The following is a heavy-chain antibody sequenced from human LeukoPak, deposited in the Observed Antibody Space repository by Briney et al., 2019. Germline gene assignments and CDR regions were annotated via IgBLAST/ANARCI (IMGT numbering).Heavy chain of an antibody. D-gene: IGHD2-2*01. CDR3: ARRRYCSSTSCYAGAFDI. CDR1: GFTFSDYY. Sequence: PGGSLRLSCAASGFTFSDYYMSWIRQAPGKGLEWVSYISSSGSTIYYADSVKGRFTISRDNAKNSLYLQMNSLRAEDTAVYYCARRRYCSSTSCYAGAFDIWGQGTMVTVSS. V-gene: IGHV3-11*04. J-gene: IGHJ3*02. CDR2: ISSSGSTI.